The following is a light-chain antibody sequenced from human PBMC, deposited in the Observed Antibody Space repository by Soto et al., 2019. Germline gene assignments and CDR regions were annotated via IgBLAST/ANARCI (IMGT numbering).Light chain of an antibody. V-gene: IGLV2-14*01. Sequence: QSALTQPASVSGSPGQSITISCTGTSSDIGAYSYVSWYQQHPGKAPKLMIYEVTHRPSGVSDRFSASKSGNTASLTISGLQAEDEADYYCNSFRVSHLYVFGTGTKVTVL. J-gene: IGLJ1*01. CDR3: NSFRVSHLYV. CDR2: EVT. CDR1: SSDIGAYSY.